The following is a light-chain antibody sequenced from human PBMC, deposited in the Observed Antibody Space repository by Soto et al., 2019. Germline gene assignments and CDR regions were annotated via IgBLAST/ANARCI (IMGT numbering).Light chain of an antibody. CDR2: GVS. V-gene: IGKV3-20*01. J-gene: IGKJ2*01. CDR3: QQYGISPYT. CDR1: QSVYSSY. Sequence: EIVLTQSPGTLSLSLGEKATLSCRASQSVYSSYLAWYQHKPGQAPRLLIYGVSTRATGIPDRFSGSGSGTDFPLSISRLEPEDFSVYYCQQYGISPYTFGQGAKLEIK.